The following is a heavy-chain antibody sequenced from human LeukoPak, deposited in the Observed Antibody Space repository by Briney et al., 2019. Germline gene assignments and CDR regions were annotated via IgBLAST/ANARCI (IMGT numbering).Heavy chain of an antibody. CDR2: ISSDRKST. V-gene: IGHV3-64D*09. Sequence: GGSLRLSCSVSGFTISSYAMHWVRQAPGKGLEYVSSISSDRKSTYYVDSAKGRFTISRDNSKKTLYLQMSSVRAEDTAVYYCVKARWVDYWGQGSLVTVS. CDR1: GFTISSYA. D-gene: IGHD4-23*01. J-gene: IGHJ4*02. CDR3: VKARWVDY.